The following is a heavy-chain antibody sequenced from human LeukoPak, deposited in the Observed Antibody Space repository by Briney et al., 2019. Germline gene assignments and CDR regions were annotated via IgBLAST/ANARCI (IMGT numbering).Heavy chain of an antibody. CDR3: ARDSAGFGGLPDGPNWFDP. V-gene: IGHV1-46*01. CDR1: GYTFTSYY. D-gene: IGHD3-10*01. J-gene: IGHJ5*02. CDR2: INPSGGST. Sequence: ASVKVSCKASGYTFTSYYMHWVRQAPGQGLEWMGIINPSGGSTSYAQKFQGRVTMTRDTSTSTVYMELSSLRSEDTAVYYCARDSAGFGGLPDGPNWFDPWGQGTLVTVSS.